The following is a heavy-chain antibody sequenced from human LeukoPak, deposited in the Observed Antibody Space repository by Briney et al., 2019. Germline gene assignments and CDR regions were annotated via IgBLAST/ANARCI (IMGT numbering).Heavy chain of an antibody. J-gene: IGHJ4*02. Sequence: GESLKISCKGSGYSFTSHWIGWVRQMPGKGLEWMGIIYPGDSDTRYSPSFQGQVTISADKSISTAYLQWSSLKASDTAMYYCARLTYYYDSSGYYPSGVDYWGQGTLVTVSS. D-gene: IGHD3-22*01. CDR1: GYSFTSHW. CDR3: ARLTYYYDSSGYYPSGVDY. CDR2: IYPGDSDT. V-gene: IGHV5-51*01.